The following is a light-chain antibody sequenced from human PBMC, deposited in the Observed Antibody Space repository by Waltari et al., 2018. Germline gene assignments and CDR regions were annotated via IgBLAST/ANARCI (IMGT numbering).Light chain of an antibody. CDR1: QSLLHSNGNTY. J-gene: IGKJ1*01. V-gene: IGKV2-40*01. CDR3: VQAVAFPLT. CDR2: GGS. Sequence: DIVMTQTPLSLPITPGEPASISCRSSQSLLHSNGNTYLHWYLQKPGQSPQLLIYGGSNRASGVPDRFSGRGSGTDFTLKISKVEAEDVGVYYCVQAVAFPLTFGQGTKVEIK.